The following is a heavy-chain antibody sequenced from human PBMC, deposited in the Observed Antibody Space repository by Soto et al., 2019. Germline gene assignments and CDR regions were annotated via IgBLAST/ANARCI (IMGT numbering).Heavy chain of an antibody. J-gene: IGHJ4*02. CDR1: GFTFSSYA. CDR3: ATVITMVRGVPDY. CDR2: ISGSGGST. D-gene: IGHD3-10*01. V-gene: IGHV3-23*01. Sequence: EVQLLESGGGLVQPGGSLRLSCAASGFTFSSYAMSWVRQAPGKGLEWVSAISGSGGSTDYADSVKGRFTISRDNSKNTLYLQMNSLRAEDTAVYYCATVITMVRGVPDYWGQGTLVTVSS.